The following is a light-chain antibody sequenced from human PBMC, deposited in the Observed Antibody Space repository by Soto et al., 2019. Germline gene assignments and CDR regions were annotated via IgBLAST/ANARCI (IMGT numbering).Light chain of an antibody. CDR3: SSYTGSSTQV. V-gene: IGLV2-14*01. Sequence: QSVLTQPASVSGSPGQSITISCSGTSRVIGTYKYVSWYQQYPGKAPKLMIYDVSDRPSGVSNRFSGSKSGNTASLTISGLQAEDEADYYCSSYTGSSTQVFVGGTKVTVL. J-gene: IGLJ2*01. CDR1: SRVIGTYKY. CDR2: DVS.